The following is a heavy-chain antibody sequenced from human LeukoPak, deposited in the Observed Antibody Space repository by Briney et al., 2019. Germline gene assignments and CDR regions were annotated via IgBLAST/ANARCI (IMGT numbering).Heavy chain of an antibody. J-gene: IGHJ4*02. CDR2: FSWNSGSI. V-gene: IGHV3-9*01. CDR1: GFTFDDYA. CDR3: TKIRNPLCSGGSCADGFYY. D-gene: IGHD2-15*01. Sequence: GGSLRLSCAASGFTFDDYAMHWVRQPPGKGLEWVSGFSWNSGSIGYADSVKGRFTISRDNAKNSLYLQMNSLRAEDTALYHCTKIRNPLCSGGSCADGFYYWGQGTLVSVAS.